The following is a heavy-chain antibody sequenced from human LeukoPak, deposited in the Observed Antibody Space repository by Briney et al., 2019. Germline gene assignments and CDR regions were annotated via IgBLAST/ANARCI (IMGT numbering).Heavy chain of an antibody. D-gene: IGHD3-3*01. J-gene: IGHJ4*02. V-gene: IGHV4-4*02. Sequence: SETLSLTCAVSGDSIINNNWWSWVRQPPGKGLEWIGEIHHSGTTNYNPSLKSRVTISVDKPKNQFYLKLSSVTAADTAVYYCARDHYTANWYFDYWGQGTLVTVSS. CDR1: GDSIINNNW. CDR3: ARDHYTANWYFDY. CDR2: IHHSGTT.